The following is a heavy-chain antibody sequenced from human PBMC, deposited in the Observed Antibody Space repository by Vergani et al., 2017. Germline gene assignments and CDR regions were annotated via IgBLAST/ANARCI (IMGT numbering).Heavy chain of an antibody. CDR3: ARTARPWQWGDAFDI. CDR2: IKQDGSEK. CDR1: GFKFSNYW. D-gene: IGHD2-21*02. Sequence: EVQLVESGGGLVQPGGSLRLSCAASGFKFSNYWMTWVRQAPGKGLEWVANIKQDGSEKYYVDSVKGRFTISRDNAKNSLYLPMNSLRAEDTAVYYCARTARPWQWGDAFDIWGQGTMVTVAS. V-gene: IGHV3-7*01. J-gene: IGHJ3*02.